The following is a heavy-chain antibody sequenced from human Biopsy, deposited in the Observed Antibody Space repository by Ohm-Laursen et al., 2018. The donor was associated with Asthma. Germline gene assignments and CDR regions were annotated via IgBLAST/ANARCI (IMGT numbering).Heavy chain of an antibody. J-gene: IGHJ3*01. D-gene: IGHD3-22*01. CDR3: ARVRGAFYESSVKNAFDV. Sequence: GTLSLTCTVSGGSIGIYYWGWIRQPPGKGLEYIGYTHYSGTTNTDPSLTGRVTMSVDTSKNQFSLKVTSVTAAGTAVYFCARVRGAFYESSVKNAFDVWGQGTMVTVSS. CDR1: GGSIGIYY. CDR2: THYSGTT. V-gene: IGHV4-59*01.